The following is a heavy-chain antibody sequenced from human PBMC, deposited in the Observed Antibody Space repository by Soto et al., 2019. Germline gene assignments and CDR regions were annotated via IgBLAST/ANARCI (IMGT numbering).Heavy chain of an antibody. Sequence: GGSLRLSCAASGFTFRSYWMTWVRQAPGKGLEWVASIKEDGSEKYFVDSVKGRFTISRDNAKNSLYLQMNSLRDEDTAVYYCARDPGRRFDSWGQGTLVTVSS. V-gene: IGHV3-7*03. CDR3: ARDPGRRFDS. CDR2: IKEDGSEK. CDR1: GFTFRSYW. D-gene: IGHD1-1*01. J-gene: IGHJ4*02.